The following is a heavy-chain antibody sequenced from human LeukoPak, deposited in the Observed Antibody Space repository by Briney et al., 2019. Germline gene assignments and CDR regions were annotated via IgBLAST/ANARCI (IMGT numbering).Heavy chain of an antibody. CDR2: ITSSSSYI. J-gene: IGHJ4*02. CDR1: GFTFNTYS. Sequence: GGSLRLSCAASGFTFNTYSMNWVRQAPGKGLEWVSSITSSSSYIYYADSVKGRFTISRDNAKNSLYLQMNSLRAEDTAVYYCAGGLWYASGSDYWGQGTLVTVSS. D-gene: IGHD3-10*01. CDR3: AGGLWYASGSDY. V-gene: IGHV3-21*01.